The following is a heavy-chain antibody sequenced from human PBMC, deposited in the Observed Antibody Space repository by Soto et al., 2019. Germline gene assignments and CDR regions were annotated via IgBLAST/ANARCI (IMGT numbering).Heavy chain of an antibody. D-gene: IGHD3-10*01. CDR3: ANGLNSHGVLDWFDP. V-gene: IGHV3-23*01. Sequence: GGSLRLSCAASGFTFSSYAMSWVRQAPGKGLEWVSVIRSSGDRTYYADSVKGRFTISRDNSKNTLYLQMNSLRAEDTAVYYCANGLNSHGVLDWFDPSGQATLVTVSS. CDR1: GFTFSSYA. J-gene: IGHJ5*02. CDR2: IRSSGDRT.